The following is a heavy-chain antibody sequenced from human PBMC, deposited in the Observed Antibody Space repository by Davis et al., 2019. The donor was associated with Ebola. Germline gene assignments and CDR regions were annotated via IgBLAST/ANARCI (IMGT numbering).Heavy chain of an antibody. J-gene: IGHJ4*02. Sequence: ASVKVSCKASGYSFTGYNMHWVRQAPGQGLEWLGRINCNSGGTNYAQKFQGRVTMTRDTSLTTAFMELTSLRSDDTAVYYCARAQFPTTSDHWGQGTLVTVSS. CDR1: GYSFTGYN. D-gene: IGHD1-1*01. CDR2: INCNSGGT. CDR3: ARAQFPTTSDH. V-gene: IGHV1-2*06.